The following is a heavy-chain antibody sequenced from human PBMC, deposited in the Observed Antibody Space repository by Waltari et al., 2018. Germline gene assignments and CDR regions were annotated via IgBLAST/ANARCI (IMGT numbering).Heavy chain of an antibody. CDR2: ISGSGGST. D-gene: IGHD2-2*01. CDR3: AKRLTIGYCSSTSCYANFDY. Sequence: EVQLLESGGGLVQPGGSLRLSCVASGFTFSSYAMSWVRQAPGKGLEWVSAISGSGGSTYYAGSVKGRLSISRDNSKNTLYLQMNSLRAEDTAVYYCAKRLTIGYCSSTSCYANFDYWGQGTLVTVSS. J-gene: IGHJ4*02. V-gene: IGHV3-23*01. CDR1: GFTFSSYA.